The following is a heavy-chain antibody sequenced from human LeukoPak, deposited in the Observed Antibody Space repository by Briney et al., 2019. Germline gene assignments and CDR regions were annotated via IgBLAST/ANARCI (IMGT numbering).Heavy chain of an antibody. D-gene: IGHD3-10*01. CDR2: MNPNSGNT. CDR3: ATEYGSGSYDY. V-gene: IGHV1-8*01. J-gene: IGHJ4*02. CDR1: GYTFTSYD. Sequence: ASVKVSCTASGYTFTSYDINWVRQATGQGLEWMGWMNPNSGNTGYAQTFQGRVTMTRDTSISTAYMELSSLRSEDTAVYYCATEYGSGSYDYWGQGTLVTVSS.